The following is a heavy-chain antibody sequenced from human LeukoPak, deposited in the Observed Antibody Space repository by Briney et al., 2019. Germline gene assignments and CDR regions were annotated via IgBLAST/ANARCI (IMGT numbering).Heavy chain of an antibody. CDR1: GGFISSGGYY. V-gene: IGHV4-31*03. CDR3: ASRGRLSGREY. Sequence: SQTLSLTCNVSGGFISSGGYYWRWIRQHPGKGLEWIGDIYYRGSTCYKPSLKSRVTMTVDTSKNQFSLKLSSVTAADTAVYYCASRGRLSGREYWGQGTLVTVSS. D-gene: IGHD3-10*01. J-gene: IGHJ4*02. CDR2: IYYRGST.